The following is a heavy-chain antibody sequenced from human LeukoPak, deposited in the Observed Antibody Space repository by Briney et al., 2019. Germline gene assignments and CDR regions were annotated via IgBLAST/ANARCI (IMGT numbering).Heavy chain of an antibody. CDR2: ISDSGDAT. CDR3: AKERGHSKPFDY. CDR1: GFIFSYG. Sequence: GGSLRLSCEVSGFIFSYGMNWVRQAPGKGLEWVSAISDSGDATYYADSVKGRCTISRDNSKSTLYLQMNNLRAEDTALYYCAKERGHSKPFDYWGQGTLVTVSS. D-gene: IGHD4-23*01. V-gene: IGHV3-23*01. J-gene: IGHJ4*02.